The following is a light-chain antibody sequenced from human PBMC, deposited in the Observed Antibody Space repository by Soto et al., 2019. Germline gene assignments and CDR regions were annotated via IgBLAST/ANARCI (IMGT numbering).Light chain of an antibody. V-gene: IGLV1-44*01. CDR3: AGWDGSRKGFV. Sequence: QSALTQPPSASAAPGQRVTISCSGSASNIGRDPVNWYQQVPGTAPKLLIYENNHRPSGVPDRFSGSKSGTSASLVISGLQSEDEAEYFCAGWDGSRKGFVFGTGTKVTVL. CDR2: ENN. J-gene: IGLJ1*01. CDR1: ASNIGRDP.